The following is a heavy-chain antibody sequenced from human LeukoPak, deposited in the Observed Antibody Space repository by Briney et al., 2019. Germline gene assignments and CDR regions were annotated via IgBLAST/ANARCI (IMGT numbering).Heavy chain of an antibody. Sequence: PSETLSLTCTVSGGSISSYYWSWIRQPPGKGLEWIGYIYYSGSTNYNPSLKSRVTISVDTSKNQFSLKLSSVTAADTAVYYCARVAEGYCSSTSCYSFDYWGQGTLVTVSS. J-gene: IGHJ4*02. V-gene: IGHV4-59*01. CDR3: ARVAEGYCSSTSCYSFDY. CDR1: GGSISSYY. D-gene: IGHD2-2*02. CDR2: IYYSGST.